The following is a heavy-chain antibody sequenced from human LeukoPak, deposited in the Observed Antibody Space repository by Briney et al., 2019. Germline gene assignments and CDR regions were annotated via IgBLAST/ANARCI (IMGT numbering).Heavy chain of an antibody. J-gene: IGHJ5*02. CDR1: GGSISSSSYY. D-gene: IGHD3-9*01. V-gene: IGHV4-39*07. Sequence: SETLSLTCTVSGGSISSSSYYWGWIRQPPGKGLEWIGSIYYSGSTYYNPSLKSRVTISVDTSKNQFSLKLSSVTAADTAVYYCARGRGVDWLLRADWFDPWGQGTLVTVSS. CDR2: IYYSGST. CDR3: ARGRGVDWLLRADWFDP.